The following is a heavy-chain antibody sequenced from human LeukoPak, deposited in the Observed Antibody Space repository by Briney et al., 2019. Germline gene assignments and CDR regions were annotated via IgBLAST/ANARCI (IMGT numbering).Heavy chain of an antibody. J-gene: IGHJ5*02. Sequence: ASVKVSCKASGYTFTGYYMHWVRQAPGQGLEWMGWINPNSGGTDYAQKFQGRVTMTRDTSISTAYMELSRLRSDDTAVYYCARGGRRDGYSLNNWFDPWGQGTLVTVSS. V-gene: IGHV1-2*02. D-gene: IGHD5-24*01. CDR2: INPNSGGT. CDR1: GYTFTGYY. CDR3: ARGGRRDGYSLNNWFDP.